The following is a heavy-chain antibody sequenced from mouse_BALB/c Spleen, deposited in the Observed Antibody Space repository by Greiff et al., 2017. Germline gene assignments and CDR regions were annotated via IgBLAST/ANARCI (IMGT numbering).Heavy chain of an antibody. D-gene: IGHD2-10*02. Sequence: EVPLVESGGGLVKPGGSLKLSCAASGFAFSSYDMSWVRPTPEKRLEWVAYISSGGGSTYYPDTVKGRFTISRDNAKNTLYLQMSSLKSEDTAMYYCARQGGYGNYGWFAYWGQGTLVTVSA. CDR2: ISSGGGST. CDR3: ARQGGYGNYGWFAY. CDR1: GFAFSSYD. V-gene: IGHV5-12-1*01. J-gene: IGHJ3*01.